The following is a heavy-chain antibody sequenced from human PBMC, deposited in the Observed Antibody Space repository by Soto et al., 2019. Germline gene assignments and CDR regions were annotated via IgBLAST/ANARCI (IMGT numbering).Heavy chain of an antibody. CDR2: ISGSGGCS. J-gene: IGHJ6*02. CDR1: GFAFSTYA. D-gene: IGHD6-13*01. Sequence: LRLSCAASGFAFSTYAMTWVRQAPGKGLEWVSVISGSGGCSYYAASVKGRFTISRDNSKNTLFLQMNGLRAEDTAVYYCAKVTKRAAAGRYEYYKYGMDVWGQGTTVTVSS. V-gene: IGHV3-23*01. CDR3: AKVTKRAAAGRYEYYKYGMDV.